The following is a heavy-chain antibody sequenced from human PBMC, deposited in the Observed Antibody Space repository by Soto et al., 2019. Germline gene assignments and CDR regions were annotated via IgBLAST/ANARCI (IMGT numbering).Heavy chain of an antibody. CDR1: GLTLSNYD. CDR3: AKAPNTVTTGWYFDL. CDR2: VRDSGDDT. V-gene: IGHV3-23*01. J-gene: IGHJ2*01. D-gene: IGHD4-17*01. Sequence: EVELLQSGGGLVQPGGSLRLSCRASGLTLSNYDMAWVRQAPGKGLEWVSSVRDSGDDTFYADSVKGRFTISRDNSKNTVYLQMNSLKVEDSAFYYCAKAPNTVTTGWYFDLWGRGTLVTVSS.